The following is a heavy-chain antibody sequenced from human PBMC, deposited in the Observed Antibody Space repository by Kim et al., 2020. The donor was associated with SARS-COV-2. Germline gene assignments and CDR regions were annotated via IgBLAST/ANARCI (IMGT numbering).Heavy chain of an antibody. CDR3: AKDIMSVWNGEPGSLDT. Sequence: GGSLRLSCVTSGFTFVSTAMTWVRQAPGKGLEWVSTMSGSGSTSYYADSVKGRFTISRDNSKSLVYLQMKNLRVEDTAVYYCAKDIMSVWNGEPGSLDTWGQGTTVIVSS. D-gene: IGHD3-10*01. V-gene: IGHV3-23*01. CDR1: GFTFVSTA. CDR2: MSGSGSTS. J-gene: IGHJ6*02.